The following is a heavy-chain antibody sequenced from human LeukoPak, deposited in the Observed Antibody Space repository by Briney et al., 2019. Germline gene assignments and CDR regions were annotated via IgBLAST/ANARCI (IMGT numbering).Heavy chain of an antibody. CDR2: ISGSGGST. J-gene: IGHJ1*01. V-gene: IGHV3-23*01. Sequence: PGGSLRLSCAASGFTFSSYAMSWVRQAPGKGLEWVSAISGSGGSTYYADSVKGRFTISRDNSKNTLYLQMNSLRAGDTAVYYCAKPRFPEYSSSWGGAEYFQHWGQGTLVTVSS. CDR1: GFTFSSYA. D-gene: IGHD6-13*01. CDR3: AKPRFPEYSSSWGGAEYFQH.